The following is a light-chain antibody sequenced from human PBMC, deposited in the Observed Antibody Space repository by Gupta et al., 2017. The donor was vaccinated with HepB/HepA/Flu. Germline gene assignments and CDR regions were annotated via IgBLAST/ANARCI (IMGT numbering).Light chain of an antibody. CDR3: QVWDSGSDHLV. Sequence: SYVLTQPPSGSVAPGKTARITCRGNDIGSKSVYWYQQRSGQAPMLVIYYDSDRPLGIPERFSGSNSGNTATLTISRVEAGDEADYYCQVWDSGSDHLVFGTGTTVTVL. CDR1: DIGSKS. V-gene: IGLV3-21*04. CDR2: YDS. J-gene: IGLJ1*01.